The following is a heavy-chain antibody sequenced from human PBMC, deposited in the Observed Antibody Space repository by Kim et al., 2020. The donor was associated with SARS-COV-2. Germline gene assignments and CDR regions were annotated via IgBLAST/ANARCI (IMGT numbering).Heavy chain of an antibody. J-gene: IGHJ5*02. CDR3: ARAAYSSSHSGFDP. Sequence: QKLQGRVTMTTDTATSTAYMELRSLRSDDTAVYYCARAAYSSSHSGFDPWGQGTLVTVSS. D-gene: IGHD6-13*01. V-gene: IGHV1-18*01.